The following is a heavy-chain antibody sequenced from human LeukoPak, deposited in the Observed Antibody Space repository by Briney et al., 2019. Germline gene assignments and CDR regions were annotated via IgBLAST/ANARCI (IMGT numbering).Heavy chain of an antibody. V-gene: IGHV1-2*02. CDR1: GYTFTGYY. D-gene: IGHD3-10*01. J-gene: IGHJ6*03. CDR2: INPNSGGT. CDR3: ARDSEYQLLWFGESLHNYYYYYMDV. Sequence: GASVKVSCKASGYTFTGYYMHWVRQAPGQGLEWMGWINPNSGGTNYAQKFQGRVTMTRDTSISTAYMELSRLRSDDTAVYYCARDSEYQLLWFGESLHNYYYYYMDVWGKGTTVTVSS.